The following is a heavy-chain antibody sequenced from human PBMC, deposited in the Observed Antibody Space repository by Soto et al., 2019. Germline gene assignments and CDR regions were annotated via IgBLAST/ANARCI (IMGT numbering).Heavy chain of an antibody. D-gene: IGHD2-15*01. Sequence: SETLSLTCTVSGGSISSGDYYWSWIRQPPGKGLEWIGYIFYSESTYYNPSLKSRVVISVDMSKNQFSLNLSSVTAADTAVYYCARDKGSDCSGGSCYPDAFDIWGQGTMVTVSS. CDR3: ARDKGSDCSGGSCYPDAFDI. CDR2: IFYSEST. CDR1: GGSISSGDYY. V-gene: IGHV4-30-4*01. J-gene: IGHJ3*02.